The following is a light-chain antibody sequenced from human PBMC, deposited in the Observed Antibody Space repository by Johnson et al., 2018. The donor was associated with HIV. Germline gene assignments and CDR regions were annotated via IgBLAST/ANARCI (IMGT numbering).Light chain of an antibody. J-gene: IGLJ1*01. CDR2: ENN. CDR1: SSNIGNSY. Sequence: QSMLTQPPSVSAAPGQKVTISCSGSSSNIGNSYVSWFQQLPGTAPKLLIYENNKRPSGIPARFSGSKSGTSATLGITGLQAGDEADYYCGTWDSSLNGYVFETGTKVTVL. V-gene: IGLV1-51*02. CDR3: GTWDSSLNGYV.